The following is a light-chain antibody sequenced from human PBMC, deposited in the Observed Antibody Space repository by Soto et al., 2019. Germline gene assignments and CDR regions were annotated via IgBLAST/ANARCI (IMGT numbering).Light chain of an antibody. CDR2: SAS. V-gene: IGKV3-20*01. J-gene: IGKJ5*01. Sequence: EIVLTQSPDTLCLSPGERATLSCRASESVTSSHIAWYQQKPGQAPRLLIYSASSRATGIPDRFSGSGSGTDFTLTISTLEPEDFAVYYCQYYGSTRNTFGQGTRLEI. CDR1: ESVTSSH. CDR3: QYYGSTRNT.